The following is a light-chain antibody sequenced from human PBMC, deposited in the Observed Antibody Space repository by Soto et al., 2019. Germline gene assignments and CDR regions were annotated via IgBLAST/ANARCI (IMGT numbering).Light chain of an antibody. Sequence: DIQMTQSPSTLSASVGDRVTITCRASHSISGSLAWYQQKPGKAPRLLIYEASNLKSGVPSRFSGSGSGTEYTLKISSLQPDDFASYYGQQYNGYWPFGQGTKVEIK. CDR2: EAS. V-gene: IGKV1-5*03. J-gene: IGKJ1*01. CDR3: QQYNGYWP. CDR1: HSISGS.